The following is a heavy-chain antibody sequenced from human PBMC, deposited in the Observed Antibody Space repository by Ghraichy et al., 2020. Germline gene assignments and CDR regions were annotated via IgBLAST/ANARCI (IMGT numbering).Heavy chain of an antibody. J-gene: IGHJ6*02. D-gene: IGHD6-19*01. V-gene: IGHV3-23*01. CDR1: GFTFSSYA. Sequence: LSLTCAASGFTFSSYAMSWVRQAPGKGLEWVSAISGSGGSTYYADSVKGRFTISRDNSKNTLYLQMNSLRAEDTAVYYCAKTSYSSGWGQLGYYYYGMDVWGQGTTVTVSS. CDR2: ISGSGGST. CDR3: AKTSYSSGWGQLGYYYYGMDV.